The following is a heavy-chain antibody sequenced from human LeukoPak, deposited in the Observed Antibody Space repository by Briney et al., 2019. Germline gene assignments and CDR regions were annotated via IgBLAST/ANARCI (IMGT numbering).Heavy chain of an antibody. J-gene: IGHJ3*02. V-gene: IGHV4-59*08. CDR1: GGSISSYY. CDR2: IYYSGST. Sequence: NPSETLSLTCTVSGGSISSYYWSWIRQPPGKGLEWIGYIYYSGSTNYNPSLKSRVTISVDTSKNQFSLKLSSVTAADTAVYYCARHSGGLRWSPDAFDIWGQGTMVTVSS. D-gene: IGHD4-23*01. CDR3: ARHSGGLRWSPDAFDI.